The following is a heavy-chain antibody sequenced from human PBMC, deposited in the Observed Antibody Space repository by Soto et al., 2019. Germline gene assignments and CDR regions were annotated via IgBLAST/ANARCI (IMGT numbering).Heavy chain of an antibody. V-gene: IGHV3-33*01. J-gene: IGHJ6*02. CDR2: IWYDRSNK. CDR3: ARSGSEGATNYFYYYGMDV. CDR1: GLTFISYG. Sequence: GGSLRLSCAASGLTFISYGMHWVRQAPCKGLEWVAVIWYDRSNKYYADSVKGRFTISRDNSKNTLYLQMNSLRAEDTAVYYCARSGSEGATNYFYYYGMDVWGQGTTVTVSS. D-gene: IGHD1-26*01.